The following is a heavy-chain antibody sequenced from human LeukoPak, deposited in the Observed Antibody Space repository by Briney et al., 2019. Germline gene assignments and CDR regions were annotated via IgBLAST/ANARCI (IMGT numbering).Heavy chain of an antibody. CDR2: ISSSGSTI. CDR3: ARESRYGMDV. Sequence: GGSLRLSCAASRFTLSSYEMKWVRQAPREGLEWVSYISSSGSTIYYADSVKGRFTISRDNAKNSLYLQMNSLRAEETAVYYCARESRYGMDVWGQGTTVTVSS. CDR1: RFTLSSYE. J-gene: IGHJ6*02. V-gene: IGHV3-48*03.